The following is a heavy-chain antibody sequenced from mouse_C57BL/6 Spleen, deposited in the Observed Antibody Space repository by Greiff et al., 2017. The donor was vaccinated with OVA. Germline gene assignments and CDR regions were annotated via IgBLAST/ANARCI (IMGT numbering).Heavy chain of an antibody. D-gene: IGHD2-4*01. J-gene: IGHJ4*01. V-gene: IGHV1-55*01. Sequence: QVHVKQPGAELVKPGASVKMSCKASGYTFTSYWITWVKQRPGQGLEWIGDIYPGSGSTNYNEKFKSKATLTVDTSSSTAYMQLSSLTSEDSAVYYCARRLYDYAYYYAMDYWGQGTSVTVSS. CDR1: GYTFTSYW. CDR3: ARRLYDYAYYYAMDY. CDR2: IYPGSGST.